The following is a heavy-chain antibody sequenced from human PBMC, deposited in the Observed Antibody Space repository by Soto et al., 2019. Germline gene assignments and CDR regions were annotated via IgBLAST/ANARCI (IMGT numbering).Heavy chain of an antibody. Sequence: QVQLVESGGGVVQPGSSLRLSCAASGFSFKNYAFHWVRQAPGKGLEWVALISHNDEPKIFYADSVQGRFTISRDNFKNTVYLQMNSLRDEDTAVYHCARGVRAETYYNVFDYWGQGTQVTVSS. V-gene: IGHV3-30-3*01. CDR2: ISHNDEPKI. J-gene: IGHJ4*01. CDR3: ARGVRAETYYNVFDY. D-gene: IGHD3-10*01. CDR1: GFSFKNYA.